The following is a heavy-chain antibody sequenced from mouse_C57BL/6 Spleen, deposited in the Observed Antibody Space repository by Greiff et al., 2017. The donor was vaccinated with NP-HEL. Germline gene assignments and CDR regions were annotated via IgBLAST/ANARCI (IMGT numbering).Heavy chain of an antibody. CDR2: IRSKSNNYAT. CDR1: GFSFNTYA. J-gene: IGHJ4*01. D-gene: IGHD1-1*01. Sequence: DVKLVESGGGLVQPKGSLKLSCAASGFSFNTYAMNWVRQAPGKGLEWVARIRSKSNNYATYYADSVKDRFTISRDDSESMLYLQMNNLKTEDTAMYYCVRHETTVVAGAMDYWGQGTSVTVSS. CDR3: VRHETTVVAGAMDY. V-gene: IGHV10-1*01.